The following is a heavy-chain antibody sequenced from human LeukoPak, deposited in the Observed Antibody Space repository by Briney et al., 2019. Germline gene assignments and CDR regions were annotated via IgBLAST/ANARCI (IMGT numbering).Heavy chain of an antibody. CDR3: AKAATQAVAGSAFDY. J-gene: IGHJ4*02. CDR2: ISYDGSNK. V-gene: IGHV3-30*18. D-gene: IGHD6-19*01. Sequence: GGSLRLSCAASGFTFSSYGMHWVRQAPGKGLEWVAVISYDGSNKYYADSVKGRFTISRDNSKNTLYLQMNSLRAEDTAVYYCAKAATQAVAGSAFDYWGQGTLVIVSS. CDR1: GFTFSSYG.